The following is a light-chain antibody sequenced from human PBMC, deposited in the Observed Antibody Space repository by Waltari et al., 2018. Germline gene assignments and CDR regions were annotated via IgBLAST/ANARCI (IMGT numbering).Light chain of an antibody. Sequence: QSALTQPASVSGSPGQSITISCTGTSSDVGGYKYVSWYQHHPGKAPKLRLDCVRKRPSGVSNRCSGSKSGTTASLTISGLQSEDEADYYCTSYTSSSSSAYVVFGGGTKLTVL. J-gene: IGLJ2*01. CDR3: TSYTSSSSSAYVV. CDR1: SSDVGGYKY. V-gene: IGLV2-14*03. CDR2: CVR.